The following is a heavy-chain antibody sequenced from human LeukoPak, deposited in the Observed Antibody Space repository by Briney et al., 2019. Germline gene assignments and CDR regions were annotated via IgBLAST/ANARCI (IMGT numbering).Heavy chain of an antibody. J-gene: IGHJ4*02. CDR1: GFTFSSYA. Sequence: GRSLRLSCAASGFTFSSYAMHWVRQAPGKGLEGVAVISYDGSNKYYADSVKGRFTISRDNSKNTLYLQMNSLRAEDTAVYYCARAYDFWSGYYPLDYWGQGTLVTVSS. CDR3: ARAYDFWSGYYPLDY. V-gene: IGHV3-30-3*01. D-gene: IGHD3-3*01. CDR2: ISYDGSNK.